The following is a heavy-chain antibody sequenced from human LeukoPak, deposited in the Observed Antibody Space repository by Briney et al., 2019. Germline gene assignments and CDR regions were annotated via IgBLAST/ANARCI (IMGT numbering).Heavy chain of an antibody. D-gene: IGHD3-3*01. Sequence: HTGGSLRLSCAASGFTFSSYSMNWVRQAPGKGLEWVSYISSSSSTIYYADSVKGRFTISRDNAKNSLYLQMNSLRAEDTAVYYCARLYDFWSGYSPLPYWGQGTLVTVSS. V-gene: IGHV3-48*01. J-gene: IGHJ4*02. CDR3: ARLYDFWSGYSPLPY. CDR1: GFTFSSYS. CDR2: ISSSSSTI.